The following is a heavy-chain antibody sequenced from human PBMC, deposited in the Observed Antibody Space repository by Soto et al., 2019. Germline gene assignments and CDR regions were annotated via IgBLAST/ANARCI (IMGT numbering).Heavy chain of an antibody. D-gene: IGHD4-17*01. J-gene: IGHJ4*02. CDR2: IYYSGST. CDR1: GGSISSTNYY. V-gene: IGHV4-39*01. CDR3: ARLESTVTTAFDY. Sequence: SETLSLTCSVPGGSISSTNYYWGWIRQPPGKGLEWIGSIYYSGSTFYNPSLKSRVTISIDTSKNQFSLKLSSVTAADTAVYYCARLESTVTTAFDYWGQGTLVTV.